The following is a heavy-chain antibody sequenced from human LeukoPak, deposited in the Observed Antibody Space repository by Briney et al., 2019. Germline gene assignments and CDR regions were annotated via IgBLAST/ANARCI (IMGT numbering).Heavy chain of an antibody. CDR1: GGSISSGDYY. CDR2: IYYSGST. J-gene: IGHJ4*02. Sequence: TSETLSLTCTVSGGSISSGDYYWSWIRQPPGKGLEWIGYIYYSGSTYYNPSLKSRVTISVDTSKNQFSLKLGSVTAADTAVYYCARVIVGATFDYWGQGTLVTVSS. V-gene: IGHV4-30-4*08. D-gene: IGHD1-26*01. CDR3: ARVIVGATFDY.